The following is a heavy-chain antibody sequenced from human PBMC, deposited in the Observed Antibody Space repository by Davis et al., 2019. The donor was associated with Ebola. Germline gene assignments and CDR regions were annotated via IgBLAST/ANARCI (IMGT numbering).Heavy chain of an antibody. V-gene: IGHV1-69*13. CDR1: GGTFSSYA. Sequence: AASVKVSCTASGGTFSSYAISWVRQAPGQGLEWMGGIIPIFGTTNYAQKFQGRVTITADESTSTVYMELSSLRSEDTAVYYCATGDCSGGRCYPGLGVYWGQGTLVTVSS. D-gene: IGHD2-15*01. J-gene: IGHJ4*02. CDR2: IIPIFGTT. CDR3: ATGDCSGGRCYPGLGVY.